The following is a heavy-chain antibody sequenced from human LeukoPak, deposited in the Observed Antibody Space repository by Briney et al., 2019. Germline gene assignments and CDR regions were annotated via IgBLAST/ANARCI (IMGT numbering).Heavy chain of an antibody. CDR1: GFTFSSYW. Sequence: PGGSLRLSCAASGFTFSSYWMSWVRQAPGKGLEWVANIKQDGSEKYSVDSVKGRFTISRDNAKNSLYLQMNSLRAEDTAVYYCAIVAGSDPFDIWGQGTMVTVSS. V-gene: IGHV3-7*01. J-gene: IGHJ3*02. CDR2: IKQDGSEK. D-gene: IGHD6-13*01. CDR3: AIVAGSDPFDI.